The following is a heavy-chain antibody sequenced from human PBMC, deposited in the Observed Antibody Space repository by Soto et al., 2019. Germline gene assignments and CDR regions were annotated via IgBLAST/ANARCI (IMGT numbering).Heavy chain of an antibody. D-gene: IGHD6-6*01. V-gene: IGHV3-23*01. CDR1: GFTFSSYA. Sequence: EVRLLESGGGLVQPGGSLRLSCAASGFTFSSYAMSWVRQAPGKGLEWVSAISGSGGSTYYADSVKGRFTISRDNTKNTLYLQMNSLRAEDTGVYYCAKAGVSFSSSEYYFDYWGQGTLVPVSS. CDR2: ISGSGGST. J-gene: IGHJ4*02. CDR3: AKAGVSFSSSEYYFDY.